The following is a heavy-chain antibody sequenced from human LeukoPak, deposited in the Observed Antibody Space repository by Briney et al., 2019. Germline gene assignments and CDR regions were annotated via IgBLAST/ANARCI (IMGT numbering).Heavy chain of an antibody. CDR3: AIQNLGASTFDY. D-gene: IGHD1-26*01. CDR2: IIPIFGTA. Sequence: GASVKVSCKASGYTFTSYYMHWVRQAPGQGLEWMGGIIPIFGTANYAQKFQGRVTITADESTSTAYMELSSLRSEDTAVYYCAIQNLGASTFDYWGQGTLVTVSS. J-gene: IGHJ4*02. CDR1: GYTFTSYY. V-gene: IGHV1-69*13.